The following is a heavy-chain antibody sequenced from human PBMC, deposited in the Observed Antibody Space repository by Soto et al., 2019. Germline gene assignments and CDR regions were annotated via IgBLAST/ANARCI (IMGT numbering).Heavy chain of an antibody. CDR1: GFTFSGSA. Sequence: GSLRLSCAASGFTFSGSAMHWVRQASGKGLEWVGRIRSKANSYATAYAASVKGRFTISRDDSKNTAYLQMNSLKTEDTAVYYCTIMYSSSSGFRHYYYYGMDVWGQGTTVTVSS. D-gene: IGHD6-6*01. CDR2: IRSKANSYAT. V-gene: IGHV3-73*01. J-gene: IGHJ6*02. CDR3: TIMYSSSSGFRHYYYYGMDV.